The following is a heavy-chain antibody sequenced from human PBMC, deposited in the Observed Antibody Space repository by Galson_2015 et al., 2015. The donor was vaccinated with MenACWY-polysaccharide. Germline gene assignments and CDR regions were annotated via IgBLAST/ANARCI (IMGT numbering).Heavy chain of an antibody. CDR3: AGLAAGSPFGWFDP. D-gene: IGHD6-19*01. Sequence: SETLSLTCAVSDYSIRSGYFWGWIRQPPGKGLEWIASIFHSGTTYYNPSLKSRVTISVDTSKNQFSLKLSSVTAADTAVYYCAGLAAGSPFGWFDPWGQGILVTVSS. J-gene: IGHJ5*02. CDR2: IFHSGTT. CDR1: DYSIRSGYF. V-gene: IGHV4-38-2*01.